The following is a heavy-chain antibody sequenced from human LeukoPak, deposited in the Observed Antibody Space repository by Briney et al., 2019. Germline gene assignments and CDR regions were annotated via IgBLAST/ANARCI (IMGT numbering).Heavy chain of an antibody. J-gene: IGHJ4*02. CDR3: AREELGGERGIDF. D-gene: IGHD3-10*01. CDR2: IYQSGTT. Sequence: PSGTLSLTCAVSGASIYSSNWWTWVRHSPGKGLEWIGEIYQSGTTNYNPSLKSRVTISVDKSKNQFSLKLRSVTAADTAVYYCAREELGGERGIDFWGQGTLVTVSS. V-gene: IGHV4-4*02. CDR1: GASIYSSNW.